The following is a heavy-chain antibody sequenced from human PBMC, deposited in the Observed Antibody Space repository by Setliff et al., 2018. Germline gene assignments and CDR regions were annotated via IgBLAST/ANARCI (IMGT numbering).Heavy chain of an antibody. V-gene: IGHV4-59*01. D-gene: IGHD3-16*01. CDR3: ARGGVLGTGDFDY. Sequence: SETLSLTCSASGGTFTYYYWTWIRQSPGKGLEWIGHTYYIGATNYNPSPKGRVTISVDTSKNQVSLKMNFVTAADTAVYYCARGGVLGTGDFDYWGQGTLVTVSS. J-gene: IGHJ4*02. CDR1: GGTFTYYY. CDR2: TYYIGAT.